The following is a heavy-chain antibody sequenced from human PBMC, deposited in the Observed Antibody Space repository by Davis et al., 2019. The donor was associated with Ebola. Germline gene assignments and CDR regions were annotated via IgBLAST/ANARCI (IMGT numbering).Heavy chain of an antibody. D-gene: IGHD2-15*01. CDR2: IYSGGST. Sequence: ESLKTPFPAPGFTVSPNSLTWVRQAPGKGLEWVSVIYSGGSTYYADSVKGRFTISRDNSKNTLYLQMNSLRAEDTAVYYCAKDDSGYCSGGSCYSGYYYYGMDVWGQGTTVTVAS. CDR1: GFTVSPNS. V-gene: IGHV3-66*01. J-gene: IGHJ6*02. CDR3: AKDDSGYCSGGSCYSGYYYYGMDV.